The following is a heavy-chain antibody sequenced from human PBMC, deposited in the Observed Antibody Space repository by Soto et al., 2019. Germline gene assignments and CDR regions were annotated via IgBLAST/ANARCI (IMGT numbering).Heavy chain of an antibody. J-gene: IGHJ4*02. D-gene: IGHD6-6*01. CDR1: GDSISSGGYY. CDR2: IYDSENA. Sequence: QVQLQESGPGLVKASQTLSLICSVSGDSISSGGYYWSWIRPHPGKGLEWIGAIYDSENAYYIPSFTSRVTISMDTSKNNFAMKLSSVTAADTAVYYCARASSSSSAADYWGQGTLITVSS. CDR3: ARASSSSSAADY. V-gene: IGHV4-31*03.